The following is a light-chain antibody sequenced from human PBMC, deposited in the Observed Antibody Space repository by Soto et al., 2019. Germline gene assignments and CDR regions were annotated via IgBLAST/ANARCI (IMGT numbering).Light chain of an antibody. CDR1: SNVVGGYNF. J-gene: IGLJ3*02. V-gene: IGLV2-11*01. CDR3: YSYAGSFTWV. Sequence: QSALTQPRSLSGSPGQSVTISCTGTSNVVGGYNFVSWYQQHPGKAPKLIVSEVSNRPSGVSSRFSGSKSGNTASLTISGLQADDEGDYYCYSYAGSFTWVFGGGTQLTVL. CDR2: EVS.